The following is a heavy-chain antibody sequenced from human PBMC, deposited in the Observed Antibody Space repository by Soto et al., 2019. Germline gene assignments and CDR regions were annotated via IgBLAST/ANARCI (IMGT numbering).Heavy chain of an antibody. CDR2: IYSGGTT. J-gene: IGHJ5*01. Sequence: EAQLVESGGGLVQPGGSLRLSCAASGFTVSSNFMSWVRQAPGKGLEWVSDIYSGGTTYYADSVKGRFTTTRHNSKNTRYSQMTSLRAADTTVYYCARGAGYSSGWYDSWGQGTLVTVSS. D-gene: IGHD6-19*01. CDR1: GFTVSSNF. CDR3: ARGAGYSSGWYDS. V-gene: IGHV3-53*04.